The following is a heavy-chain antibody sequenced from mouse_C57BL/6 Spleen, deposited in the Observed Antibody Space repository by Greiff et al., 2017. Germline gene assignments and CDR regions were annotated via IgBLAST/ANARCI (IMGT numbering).Heavy chain of an antibody. V-gene: IGHV5-9-1*02. CDR1: GFTFSSYA. Sequence: EVNLVESGEGLVKPGGSLKLSCAASGFTFSSYAMSWVRQTPEKRLEWVAYISSGGDYIYYADTMKGRFTISRDKTRNTLYLQMSSLKSEDTAMYYWTRAFITTVPAYFDYWGQGTTLTVSS. CDR2: ISSGGDYI. CDR3: TRAFITTVPAYFDY. D-gene: IGHD1-1*01. J-gene: IGHJ2*01.